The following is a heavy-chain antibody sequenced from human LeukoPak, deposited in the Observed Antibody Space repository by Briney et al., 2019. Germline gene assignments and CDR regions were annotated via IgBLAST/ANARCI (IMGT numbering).Heavy chain of an antibody. J-gene: IGHJ4*02. V-gene: IGHV3-48*04. CDR3: ARSPSNWARFDY. CDR1: GFTFSSYS. D-gene: IGHD7-27*01. Sequence: PGGSLRLSCAASGFTFSSYSMNWVRQVPGKGLEWVSYISSSGSSIYYADSVKGRFTISRDNAKNSLYLQMNSLRAEDTAVYYCARSPSNWARFDYWGQGTLVTVSS. CDR2: ISSSGSSI.